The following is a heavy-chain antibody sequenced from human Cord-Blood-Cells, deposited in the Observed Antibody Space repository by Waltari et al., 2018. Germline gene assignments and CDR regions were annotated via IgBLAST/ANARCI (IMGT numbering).Heavy chain of an antibody. CDR3: ARDRGFGGPLPTYYFDY. Sequence: QVQLVQSGAEVKKPAAPVKLSCKASGYTFTGHYMHWVRQAPGQGLEWMGWINPNSGGTNYAQKFQGWVTMTRDTSISTAYMELSRLRSDDTAVYYCARDRGFGGPLPTYYFDYWGQGTLVTVSS. V-gene: IGHV1-2*04. CDR2: INPNSGGT. D-gene: IGHD3-16*01. CDR1: GYTFTGHY. J-gene: IGHJ4*02.